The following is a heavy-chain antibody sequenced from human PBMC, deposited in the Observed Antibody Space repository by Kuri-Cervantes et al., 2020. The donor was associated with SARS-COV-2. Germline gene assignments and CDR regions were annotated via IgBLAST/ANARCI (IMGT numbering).Heavy chain of an antibody. Sequence: LSLTCAASGFTFDDYAMHWVRQAPRKGLEWVSGISWNSGSIGYADSVKGRFTISRDNAKNSLYLQMNSLRAEDTALYYCAKDIIAAAGMTIDYWGQGTLVTVSS. J-gene: IGHJ4*02. D-gene: IGHD6-13*01. CDR1: GFTFDDYA. CDR2: ISWNSGSI. CDR3: AKDIIAAAGMTIDY. V-gene: IGHV3-9*01.